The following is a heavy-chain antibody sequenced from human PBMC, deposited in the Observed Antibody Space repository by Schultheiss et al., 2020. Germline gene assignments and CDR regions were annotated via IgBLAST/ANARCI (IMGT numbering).Heavy chain of an antibody. V-gene: IGHV1-18*04. CDR1: GYTFTSYG. J-gene: IGHJ3*02. CDR3: ARDVSDIVVVPAAPTDAFDI. D-gene: IGHD2-2*01. Sequence: GGSLRLSCKASGYTFTSYGISWVRQAPGQGLEWMGWISAYNGNTNYAQKLQGRVTMTTDTSTSTAYMELRSLRSDDTAVYYCARDVSDIVVVPAAPTDAFDIWGQGTMVTVSS. CDR2: ISAYNGNT.